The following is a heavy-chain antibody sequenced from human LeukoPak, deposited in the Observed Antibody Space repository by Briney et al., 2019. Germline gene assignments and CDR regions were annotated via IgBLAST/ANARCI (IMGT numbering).Heavy chain of an antibody. Sequence: GASVKVSCKASGYTFTNYYMHWVRQAPGQGLQWMGIINPSGGSTSYAQKFQGRVTMTRDMSTSTVYMELSSLRAEDTAVYYCARSFGASQQYSRSWYYYYMDVWGKGTTVTVSS. J-gene: IGHJ6*03. V-gene: IGHV1-46*01. D-gene: IGHD6-13*01. CDR3: ARSFGASQQYSRSWYYYYMDV. CDR1: GYTFTNYY. CDR2: INPSGGST.